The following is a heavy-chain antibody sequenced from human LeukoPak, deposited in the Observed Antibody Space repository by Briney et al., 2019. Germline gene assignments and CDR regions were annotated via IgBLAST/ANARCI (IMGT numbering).Heavy chain of an antibody. CDR1: GYTFTDYY. CDR2: VDPEDGET. Sequence: GASVKVSCKVSGYTFTDYYMHWVQQAPGNGLEWMGLVDPEDGETIYAEKFQGRVTITADTSTDTAYMELSSLRSEDTAVYYCATVATRPTSRAFDIWGQGTMVTVSS. CDR3: ATVATRPTSRAFDI. J-gene: IGHJ3*02. V-gene: IGHV1-69-2*01.